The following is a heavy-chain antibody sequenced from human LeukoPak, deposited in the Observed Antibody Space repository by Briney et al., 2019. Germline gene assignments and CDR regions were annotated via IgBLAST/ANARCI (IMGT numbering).Heavy chain of an antibody. CDR1: GFTFGDYP. CDR2: ISSSSSYI. Sequence: GGSLRLSCTTSGFTFGDYPMTWVRQAPGKGLEWVSSISSSSSYIYYADSVKGRFTISRDHAKNSLYLQMNSLRAEDTAVYYCARATGFSPDYWGQGTLVTVSS. V-gene: IGHV3-21*01. J-gene: IGHJ4*02. CDR3: ARATGFSPDY. D-gene: IGHD3-3*01.